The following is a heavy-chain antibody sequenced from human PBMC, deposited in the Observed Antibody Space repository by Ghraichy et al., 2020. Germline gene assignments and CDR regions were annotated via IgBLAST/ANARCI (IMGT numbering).Heavy chain of an antibody. CDR2: IISNSRYR. D-gene: IGHD3-16*01. CDR1: GLPFSSSS. J-gene: IGHJ6*02. Sequence: SCATSGLPFSSSSMNWDRQAPGKGLDWVSSIISNSRYRYYADSVKGRFTISRDNGKNSLYLQMSSLRAEDTAIYYCATEVSLPGYTYGRPLYGMDVWGQRTTVTVCS. CDR3: ATEVSLPGYTYGRPLYGMDV. V-gene: IGHV3-21*01.